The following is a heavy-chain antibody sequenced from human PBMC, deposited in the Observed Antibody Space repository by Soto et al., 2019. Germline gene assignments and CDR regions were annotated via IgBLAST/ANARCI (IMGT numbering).Heavy chain of an antibody. Sequence: ASVKVSCKASGYTFTNYDINWVRQATGQGLEWMGWMNPNSGNTGYEQRFQGRVTMTRDTSISTAYMELSSLRSEDTAVFYCARGRKYSGYDYDAFDIWGQGTMVTVSS. CDR1: GYTFTNYD. CDR3: ARGRKYSGYDYDAFDI. D-gene: IGHD5-12*01. V-gene: IGHV1-8*01. CDR2: MNPNSGNT. J-gene: IGHJ3*02.